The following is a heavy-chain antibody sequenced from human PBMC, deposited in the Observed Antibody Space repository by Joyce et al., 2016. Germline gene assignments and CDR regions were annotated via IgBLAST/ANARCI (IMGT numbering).Heavy chain of an antibody. CDR1: GGSISNSNSF. CDR3: ASEANGEFYYYGMDV. CDR2: IYYRGST. J-gene: IGHJ6*02. Sequence: QLQLQESGPGLVKPSETLSLTCIVSGGSISNSNSFWGWIRQPQGKGLEWIGSIYYRGSTYYNTSLKSRVTISVETSKEQFSLKLSSVTAADTAVYYCASEANGEFYYYGMDVWGQGTTVTVSS. V-gene: IGHV4-39*01. D-gene: IGHD2-8*01.